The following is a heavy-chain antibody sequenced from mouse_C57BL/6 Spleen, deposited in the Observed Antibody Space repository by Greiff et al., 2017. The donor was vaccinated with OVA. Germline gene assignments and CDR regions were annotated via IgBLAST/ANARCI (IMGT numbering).Heavy chain of an antibody. CDR2: IDPSDSYT. Sequence: QVQLQQPGAELVMPGASVKLSCKASGYTFTSYWMHWVKQRPGQGLEWIGEIDPSDSYTNYNQKFKGKSTLTVDKSSSTAYMQLSSLTSEDSAVYYFARYSSSWYFDVWGTGTTVTVSS. J-gene: IGHJ1*03. V-gene: IGHV1-69*01. D-gene: IGHD1-1*01. CDR3: ARYSSSWYFDV. CDR1: GYTFTSYW.